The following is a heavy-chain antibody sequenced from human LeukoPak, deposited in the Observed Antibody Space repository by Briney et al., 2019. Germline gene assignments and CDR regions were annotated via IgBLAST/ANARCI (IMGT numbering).Heavy chain of an antibody. CDR3: ARLYRVGATGGDAFDI. J-gene: IGHJ3*02. CDR1: GGSISGYY. D-gene: IGHD1-26*01. V-gene: IGHV4-59*01. Sequence: SETLSLTCTVSGGSISGYYWSWIRQPPGKGLEWIGYIYYSGSTNYNPSLKSRVTISVDTSKNQFSLKLTSVTAADTAVYYCARLYRVGATGGDAFDIWGQGTMVTVSS. CDR2: IYYSGST.